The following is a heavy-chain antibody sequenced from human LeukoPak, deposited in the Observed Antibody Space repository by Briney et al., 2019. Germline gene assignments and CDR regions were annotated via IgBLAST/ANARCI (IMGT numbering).Heavy chain of an antibody. CDR3: ARRPEFGESLH. CDR2: IYYSGST. CDR1: GGSISSSSYY. Sequence: SETLSLTCTVSGGSISSSSYYWGWIRQPPGKGLEWIGSIYYSGSTYYNPSLKSRVTISVDTSKNQFSLKLSSVTAADTAVYYCARRPEFGESLHWGQGTLVTVSS. V-gene: IGHV4-39*01. J-gene: IGHJ4*02. D-gene: IGHD3-10*01.